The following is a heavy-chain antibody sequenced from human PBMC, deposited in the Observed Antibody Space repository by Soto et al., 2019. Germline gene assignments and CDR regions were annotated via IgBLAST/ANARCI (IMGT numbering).Heavy chain of an antibody. CDR2: ISYDGSNK. Sequence: QVQLVESGGGVVQPGRSLRLSCAASGFTFSSYAMHWVRQAPGKGLEWVAVISYDGSNKYYADSVKGRFTISRDNSKNTXFLQMNSLRAEDTAVYYCARELVVVAAYYYYYGMDVWGQGTTVTVSS. CDR3: ARELVVVAAYYYYYGMDV. J-gene: IGHJ6*02. D-gene: IGHD2-15*01. V-gene: IGHV3-30-3*01. CDR1: GFTFSSYA.